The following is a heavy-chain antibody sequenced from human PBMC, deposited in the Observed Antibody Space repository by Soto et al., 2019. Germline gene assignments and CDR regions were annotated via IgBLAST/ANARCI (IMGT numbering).Heavy chain of an antibody. V-gene: IGHV1-46*01. CDR3: ARVGVSRFGELLYDY. CDR1: GYTFTSYY. Sequence: ASVKVSCKASGYTFTSYYMHWVRQAPGQGLEWMGIINPSGGNTSYAQKFQGRVTMTRDTSTSTVYMELSSLRSEDTAVYYCARVGVSRFGELLYDYWGQGTLVTVSS. D-gene: IGHD3-10*01. CDR2: INPSGGNT. J-gene: IGHJ4*02.